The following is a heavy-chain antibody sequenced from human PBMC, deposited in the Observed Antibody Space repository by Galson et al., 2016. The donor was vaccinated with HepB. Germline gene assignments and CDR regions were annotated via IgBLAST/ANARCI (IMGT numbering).Heavy chain of an antibody. J-gene: IGHJ4*02. CDR2: IHHSGDT. CDR1: GGSISSGNW. Sequence: ETLSLTCAVSGGSISSGNWWSWVRQPPGKGLEWIGEIHHSGDTNYNSSLKSRVTISVDKSKRQFSLRLRSVTAADTAVYYCATSGGPTWGSFDYWGQGTLVTVSS. D-gene: IGHD7-27*01. CDR3: ATSGGPTWGSFDY. V-gene: IGHV4-4*02.